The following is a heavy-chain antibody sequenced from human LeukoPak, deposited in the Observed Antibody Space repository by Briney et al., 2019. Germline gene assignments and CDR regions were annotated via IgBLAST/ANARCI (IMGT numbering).Heavy chain of an antibody. CDR2: IKQDGSEK. Sequence: PGGSLRLFCAASGFTFSSYWMSWVRQAPGKGLEWVANIKQDGSEKYYVDSVKGRFTISRDNAKNSLYLQMNSLRAEDTAVYYCASGGNIAARPLYYYYYYMDVWGKGTTVTVSS. CDR1: GFTFSSYW. V-gene: IGHV3-7*01. D-gene: IGHD6-6*01. J-gene: IGHJ6*03. CDR3: ASGGNIAARPLYYYYYYMDV.